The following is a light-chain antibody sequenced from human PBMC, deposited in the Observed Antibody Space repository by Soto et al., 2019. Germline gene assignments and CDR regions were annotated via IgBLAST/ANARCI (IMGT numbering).Light chain of an antibody. Sequence: DIQMTQSPSSLSASVGDRVTITCRASQSISSYLNWYQQKPGKAPKLLIYAASSLQSGVPSRFSGSGSGTDFHLTISSLQPEDFATYYCQQSYSTPPETFGQGTKVEIK. V-gene: IGKV1-39*01. CDR1: QSISSY. CDR3: QQSYSTPPET. CDR2: AAS. J-gene: IGKJ1*01.